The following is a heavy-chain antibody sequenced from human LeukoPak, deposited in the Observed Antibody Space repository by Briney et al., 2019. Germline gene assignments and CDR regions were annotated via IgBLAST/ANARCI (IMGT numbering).Heavy chain of an antibody. J-gene: IGHJ4*02. CDR2: IRYDGSDK. CDR1: GFNFNQYG. Sequence: GGSLRLSCVTSGFNFNQYGMHWVRQAPGKGLEWVSYIRYDGSDKHYADPVKGRFTISRDDSKNTLYLQMSSLRAEDTAVYYCARDWDYNFWSNYDHWGQGNLVTVSS. CDR3: ARDWDYNFWSNYDH. V-gene: IGHV3-30*02. D-gene: IGHD3-3*01.